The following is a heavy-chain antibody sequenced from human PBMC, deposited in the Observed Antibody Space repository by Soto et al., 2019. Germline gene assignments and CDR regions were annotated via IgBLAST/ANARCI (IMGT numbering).Heavy chain of an antibody. J-gene: IGHJ3*02. V-gene: IGHV3-23*01. D-gene: IGHD3-22*01. CDR3: AKDSIAADAFDI. CDR1: GFTFSSYA. CDR2: ISGSGGST. Sequence: AGGSLRLSCAASGFTFSSYAMSWVRQAPGQGLEWVSAISGSGGSTYYADSVKGRFTISRDNSKNTLYLQMNSLRAEDTAVYYCAKDSIAADAFDIWGQGTMVTVSS.